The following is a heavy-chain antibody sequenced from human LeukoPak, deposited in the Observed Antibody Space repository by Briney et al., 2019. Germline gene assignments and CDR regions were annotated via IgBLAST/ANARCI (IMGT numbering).Heavy chain of an antibody. CDR2: INPHSGDT. CDR3: VKDPHWDYGVFDI. V-gene: IGHV1-2*02. J-gene: IGHJ4*02. CDR1: GYTFTGYY. Sequence: ASVPVSCKASGYTFTGYYMHWVRQAPGQGLEWMGWINPHSGDTNYAQKFQGRVTMTRDTSINTAYMELSRLRSDDTAVYYCVKDPHWDYGVFDIWGGGPLVTISS. D-gene: IGHD4/OR15-4a*01.